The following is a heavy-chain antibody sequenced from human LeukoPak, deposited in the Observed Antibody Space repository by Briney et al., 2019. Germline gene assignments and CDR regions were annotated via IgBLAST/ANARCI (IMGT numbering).Heavy chain of an antibody. Sequence: GGSLTLSCEASGFTFSSYAMSWVRQAPGKGLEWVSAISGGGRSTYFADSVKGRFTISRDNSKNTLYLQMNSLRAEDTAVYYCEVAEPQYDYWGQGTLVTVSS. CDR1: GFTFSSYA. J-gene: IGHJ4*02. D-gene: IGHD2-15*01. V-gene: IGHV3-23*01. CDR2: ISGGGRST. CDR3: EVAEPQYDY.